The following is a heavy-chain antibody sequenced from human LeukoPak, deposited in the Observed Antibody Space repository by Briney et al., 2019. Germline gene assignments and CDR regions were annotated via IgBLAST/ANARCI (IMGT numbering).Heavy chain of an antibody. CDR3: VKEGEMGQNYYGSGRYYYYMDV. D-gene: IGHD3-10*01. CDR2: TNWNSGTI. Sequence: PGRSLRLSCAASGFTFDDFAMHWVRQAPGKGLEWVSGTNWNSGTIAYAVSVKGRFTISRDNAKNSLYLQMNSLKPDDTALYYCVKEGEMGQNYYGSGRYYYYMDVWGKGTMVTVSS. V-gene: IGHV3-9*01. CDR1: GFTFDDFA. J-gene: IGHJ6*03.